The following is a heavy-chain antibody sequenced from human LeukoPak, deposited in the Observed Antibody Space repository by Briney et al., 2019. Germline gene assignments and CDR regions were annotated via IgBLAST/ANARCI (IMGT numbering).Heavy chain of an antibody. CDR3: ANWDDYGDYVYY. Sequence: PGGSLRLSCAASGFTFSSYAMSWVRQAPGKGLEWVSAISGSGGSTYYADSVKGRFTISRDNSKNTLYLQMNSLRAEDTAVYYCANWDDYGDYVYYWGQGTLVTVSS. V-gene: IGHV3-23*01. CDR1: GFTFSSYA. CDR2: ISGSGGST. D-gene: IGHD4-17*01. J-gene: IGHJ4*02.